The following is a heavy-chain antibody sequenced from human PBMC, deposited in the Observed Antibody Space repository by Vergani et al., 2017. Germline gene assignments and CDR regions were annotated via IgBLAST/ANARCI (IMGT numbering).Heavy chain of an antibody. D-gene: IGHD5-24*01. V-gene: IGHV3-23*01. CDR2: IKKTGDST. J-gene: IGHJ4*02. CDR3: GRRSDNYN. CDR1: GFTFSSHA. Sequence: EVQLLQSEGAVVQPGGSLRLSCVASGFTFSSHAMSWVRQGHGQGLEWVSSIKKTGDSTHYADSVKGRFTISRDNSKNTLYLQMNSLRVEDTAVYYCGRRSDNYNWGQGTLVTVSS.